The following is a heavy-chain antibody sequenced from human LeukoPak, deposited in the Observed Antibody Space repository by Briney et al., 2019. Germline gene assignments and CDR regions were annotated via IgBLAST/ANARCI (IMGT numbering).Heavy chain of an antibody. CDR3: ARQTWLLDY. J-gene: IGHJ4*02. CDR2: IYYSGST. D-gene: IGHD5-12*01. Sequence: SETLSLTCTVSGGSISNYYWSWIRQPPGRGLEWIGHIYYSGSTYYNPFLKSRVTISVDTSKNQFTLKLSSVTAADTAVYYCARQTWLLDYWGQGTLVTVSS. V-gene: IGHV4-59*08. CDR1: GGSISNYY.